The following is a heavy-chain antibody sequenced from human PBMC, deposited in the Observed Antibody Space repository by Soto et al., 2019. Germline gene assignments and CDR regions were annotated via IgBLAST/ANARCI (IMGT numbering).Heavy chain of an antibody. CDR2: VSSDGRDK. J-gene: IGHJ4*02. CDR3: ITLKGSYFDY. Sequence: VGSRRLSCAASGFTFSSYGMHWVRQAPGKRLEWVAVVSSDGRDKHHADSVKGRFTISRDNSKNTLYLQMSSLRSEDTAVYYCITLKGSYFDYWGQGTLVTVSS. D-gene: IGHD3-10*01. V-gene: IGHV3-30*03. CDR1: GFTFSSYG.